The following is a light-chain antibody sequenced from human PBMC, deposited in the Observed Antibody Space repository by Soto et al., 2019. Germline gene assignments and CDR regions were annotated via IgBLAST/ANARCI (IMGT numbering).Light chain of an antibody. CDR1: QSVTYDQ. J-gene: IGKJ3*01. Sequence: PGERATLSCRASQSVTYDQLAWYRQTPGQAPRLLIYGASSRATGIPDRFSGSGSGTDFTLTISRLEPEDFAVYYCQQYGSSPLTFGPGTKVDIK. CDR3: QQYGSSPLT. V-gene: IGKV3-20*01. CDR2: GAS.